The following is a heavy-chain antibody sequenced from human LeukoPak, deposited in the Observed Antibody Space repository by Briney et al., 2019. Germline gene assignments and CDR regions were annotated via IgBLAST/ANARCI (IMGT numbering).Heavy chain of an antibody. V-gene: IGHV4-31*03. Sequence: MPSETLSLTCTVSGGSISSGGYCWSWIRQHPGKGLEWIGYIYYSGSTYYNPSLKSRVTISVDTSKNQFSLKLSSVTAADTAVYYCARDQWDYGHFDYWGQGTLVTVSS. CDR3: ARDQWDYGHFDY. D-gene: IGHD1-26*01. J-gene: IGHJ4*02. CDR2: IYYSGST. CDR1: GGSISSGGYC.